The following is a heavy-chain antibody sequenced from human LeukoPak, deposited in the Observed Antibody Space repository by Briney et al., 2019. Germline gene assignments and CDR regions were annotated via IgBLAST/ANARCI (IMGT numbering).Heavy chain of an antibody. V-gene: IGHV1-18*01. CDR1: GYTFTSYG. J-gene: IGHJ4*02. D-gene: IGHD3-22*01. Sequence: GASVKVSCKASGYTFTSYGISWVRQAPGQGLEWMGWTSAYNGNTNYAQKLQGRVTMTTDTSTSTAYMELRSLRSDDTAVYYCARGSPHYYDSSGTPPIDYWGQGTLVTVSS. CDR2: TSAYNGNT. CDR3: ARGSPHYYDSSGTPPIDY.